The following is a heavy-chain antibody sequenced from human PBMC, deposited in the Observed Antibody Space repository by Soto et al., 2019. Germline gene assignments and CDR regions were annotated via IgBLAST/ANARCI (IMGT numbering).Heavy chain of an antibody. CDR1: GYTFTSYY. Sequence: ASVKVSCKASGYTFTSYYMHWVRQAPGQGLEWMGIINPSGGSTSYAQKFQGRVTMTRDTSTSTVYMEPSSLRSEDTAVYYCARGPVGGYYDSSGYLTILAYWSRGTLVTGSS. V-gene: IGHV1-46*03. CDR3: ARGPVGGYYDSSGYLTILAY. J-gene: IGHJ4*01. CDR2: INPSGGST. D-gene: IGHD3-22*01.